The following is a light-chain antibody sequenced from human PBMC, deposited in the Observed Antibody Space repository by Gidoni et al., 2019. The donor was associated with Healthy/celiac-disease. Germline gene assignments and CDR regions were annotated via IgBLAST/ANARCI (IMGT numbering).Light chain of an antibody. Sequence: IVLTQSPSTLSLSPGERANLSCRASQSVSRYLTWYQQKPGQATRLLIYDASNRDTGIPARFSGSGYGTEFTITISSLEHEDFAVYYCKQRSNWPPGLTFGGGTKVEIK. J-gene: IGKJ4*01. V-gene: IGKV3-11*01. CDR3: KQRSNWPPGLT. CDR1: QSVSRY. CDR2: DAS.